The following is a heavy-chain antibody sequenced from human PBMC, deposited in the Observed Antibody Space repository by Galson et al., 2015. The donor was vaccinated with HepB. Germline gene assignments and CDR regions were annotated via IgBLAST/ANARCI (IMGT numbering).Heavy chain of an antibody. CDR1: GFTFSSYW. V-gene: IGHV3-7*03. D-gene: IGHD2-2*01. CDR2: IKQDGSEN. Sequence: SLRLSCAASGFTFSSYWMSWVRQAPGKGLEWVANIKQDGSENYYVDSVKGRFTISRDNAKNSLYLQMNSLRAEDTAVYYCAREKDDVVPAAILLDVWGKGTTVTVSS. CDR3: AREKDDVVPAAILLDV. J-gene: IGHJ6*04.